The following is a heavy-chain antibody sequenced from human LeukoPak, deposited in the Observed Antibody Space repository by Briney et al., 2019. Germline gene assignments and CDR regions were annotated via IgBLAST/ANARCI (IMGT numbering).Heavy chain of an antibody. D-gene: IGHD5-18*01. V-gene: IGHV3-23*01. CDR3: AKTYVDTTFFDY. Sequence: GGSLRLSCAASEFTYSTYAMSSVRQAPGKGLGWVSAISGGGGTTYYADSVKGRFTISRDNSKNTLYLQMNSLRAEDTAVYYCAKTYVDTTFFDYWGQGTLVTVSS. CDR2: ISGGGGTT. J-gene: IGHJ4*02. CDR1: EFTYSTYA.